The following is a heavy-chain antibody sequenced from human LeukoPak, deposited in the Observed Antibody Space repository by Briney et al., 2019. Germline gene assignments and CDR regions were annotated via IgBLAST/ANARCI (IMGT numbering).Heavy chain of an antibody. J-gene: IGHJ3*02. D-gene: IGHD6-13*01. Sequence: SGGSLRLSCAASGFTFSSYAMHWVRQAPGKGLEYVSAISSNGGSTYYANSVKGRFAISRDNSKNTLYLQMGSLRAEDMAVYYCARAMIGRGYSSSWTPNDAFDIWGQGTMVIVSS. CDR1: GFTFSSYA. V-gene: IGHV3-64*01. CDR3: ARAMIGRGYSSSWTPNDAFDI. CDR2: ISSNGGST.